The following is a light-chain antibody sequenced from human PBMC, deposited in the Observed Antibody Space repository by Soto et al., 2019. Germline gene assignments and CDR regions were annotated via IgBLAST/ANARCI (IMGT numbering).Light chain of an antibody. CDR1: QSVLYSSNNKNY. J-gene: IGKJ3*01. CDR3: QQYYSTPFT. Sequence: DIVMTQSPDSLAVSLGESATINCKSSQSVLYSSNNKNYLAWYQQKPGQPPKLLIYWASTRESGVPDRFSGSGSGTDFTLTISSLQAEDVAVYYCQQYYSTPFTFVPGTKVDIK. V-gene: IGKV4-1*01. CDR2: WAS.